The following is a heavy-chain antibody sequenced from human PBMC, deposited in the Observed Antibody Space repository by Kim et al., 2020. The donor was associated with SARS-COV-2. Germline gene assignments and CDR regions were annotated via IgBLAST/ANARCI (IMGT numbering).Heavy chain of an antibody. CDR2: NT. Sequence: NTNQSPSLKRRVAIAVDTSQDQFSLKRSSVAAADTAVYYCARHAGGSNDVWGQGTTVTVSS. J-gene: IGHJ6*02. V-gene: IGHV4-39*01. D-gene: IGHD3-16*01. CDR3: ARHAGGSNDV.